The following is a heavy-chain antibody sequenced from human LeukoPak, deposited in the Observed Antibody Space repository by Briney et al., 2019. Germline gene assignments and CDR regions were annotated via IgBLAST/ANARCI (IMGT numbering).Heavy chain of an antibody. CDR1: GYTFTGYY. CDR3: ARDDSSGYYYTPSGYFDY. D-gene: IGHD3-22*01. CDR2: INPNSGGT. Sequence: ASVTVSCKASGYTFTGYYMHWVRQAPGQGLEWMGWINPNSGGTNYAQKFQGRVTMTRDTFISTAYMELSRLRSDDTAVYYCARDDSSGYYYTPSGYFDYWGQGTLVTVSS. J-gene: IGHJ4*02. V-gene: IGHV1-2*02.